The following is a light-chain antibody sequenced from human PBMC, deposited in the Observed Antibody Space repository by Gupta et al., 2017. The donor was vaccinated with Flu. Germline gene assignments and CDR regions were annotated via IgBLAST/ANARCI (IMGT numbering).Light chain of an antibody. J-gene: IGKJ4*01. Sequence: EIVFTQSPGTLSLSPGERATLSCRASQSVSSSYLAWYQQKPGQAPRLLTYGASSRATGIPDRFSGSGSGTDFTLTISRLEPEDFAVYYCQQYGSSPFGGGTKVEIK. V-gene: IGKV3-20*01. CDR3: QQYGSSP. CDR1: QSVSSSY. CDR2: GAS.